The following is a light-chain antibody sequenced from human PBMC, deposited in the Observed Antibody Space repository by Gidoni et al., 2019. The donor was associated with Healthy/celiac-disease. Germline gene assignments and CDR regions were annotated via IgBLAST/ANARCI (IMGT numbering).Light chain of an antibody. V-gene: IGLV2-11*01. CDR2: DVS. Sequence: QSALTQPRSVSGSPGQSVTISCTGTSSDVGGYNYVSWYQQHPGKAPKLMIYDVSKRPSGVPDRFSGSKSGNTASLTISGLQAEDEADYYCCSYAGSYTFGGPYVFGTGTKVTVL. CDR1: SSDVGGYNY. J-gene: IGLJ1*01. CDR3: CSYAGSYTFGGPYV.